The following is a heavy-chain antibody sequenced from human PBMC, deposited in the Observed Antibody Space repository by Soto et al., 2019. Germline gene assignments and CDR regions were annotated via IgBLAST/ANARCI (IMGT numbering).Heavy chain of an antibody. D-gene: IGHD2-2*01. J-gene: IGHJ6*02. CDR2: INAGNGNT. CDR3: AREDRDQDIGLVPAAIEAMDV. Sequence: ASVKVSCKASGYTFTSYAMHWVRQAPGQRLEWMGWINAGNGNTKYSQKFQGRVTITRDTSASTAYMELSSLRSEDTAVYYCAREDRDQDIGLVPAAIEAMDVSGQATTVTVSS. V-gene: IGHV1-3*01. CDR1: GYTFTSYA.